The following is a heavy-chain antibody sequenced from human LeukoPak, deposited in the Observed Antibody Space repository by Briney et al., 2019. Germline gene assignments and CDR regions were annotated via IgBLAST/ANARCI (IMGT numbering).Heavy chain of an antibody. Sequence: PSETLSLTSTVSGGSISSSSYYWGWIRQPPGKGLEWIGSIYYSGSTYYNPSLKSRVTISVDTSKNQFSLKLSSVTAADTAVYYCARAFAVSAAAGTVYYFDYWGQGTLVTVSS. D-gene: IGHD6-13*01. CDR1: GGSISSSSYY. J-gene: IGHJ4*02. CDR2: IYYSGST. V-gene: IGHV4-39*07. CDR3: ARAFAVSAAAGTVYYFDY.